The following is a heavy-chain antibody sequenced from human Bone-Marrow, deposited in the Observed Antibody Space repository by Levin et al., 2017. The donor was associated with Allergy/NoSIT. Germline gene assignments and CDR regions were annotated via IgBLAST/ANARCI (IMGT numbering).Heavy chain of an antibody. CDR1: GDSINNYY. J-gene: IGHJ4*02. CDR2: MSYNGGS. Sequence: PSETLSLTCTVSGDSINNYYWTWIRQPPGKGLEWIGTMSYNGGSDYNPSLRSRVTMSRDMSKRQLSLKLDFVTAADTAVYYCVSDKDRSAWYFYWGQGILVTVSS. CDR3: VSDKDRSAWYFY. D-gene: IGHD6-19*01. V-gene: IGHV4-59*01.